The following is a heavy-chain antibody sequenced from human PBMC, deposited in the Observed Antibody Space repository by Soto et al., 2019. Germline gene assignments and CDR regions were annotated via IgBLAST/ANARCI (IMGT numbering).Heavy chain of an antibody. V-gene: IGHV1-69*13. CDR1: GGTFSSYA. J-gene: IGHJ5*02. Sequence: SVKVSCKASGGTFSSYAISWVRQAPGQGLEWMGGLIPIFGTANYAQKFQGRVTITADESTSTAYMELSSLRSEDTAVYYCARDSSSSWYQVIGYNWFDPWGQGTLVTVSS. D-gene: IGHD6-13*01. CDR2: LIPIFGTA. CDR3: ARDSSSSWYQVIGYNWFDP.